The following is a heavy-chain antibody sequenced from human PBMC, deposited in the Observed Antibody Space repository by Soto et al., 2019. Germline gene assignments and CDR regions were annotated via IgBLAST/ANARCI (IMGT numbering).Heavy chain of an antibody. D-gene: IGHD1-1*01. J-gene: IGHJ4*02. CDR2: IYYSGST. Sequence: QLQLQESGPGLVKPSETLSLTCTVSGGSISSSSYFWGWIRQPPGKGLEWIGSIYYSGSTYYNPSLKRRVTISVDTSKNQFSLKLSSVTAADTAVYYCARHDWNGVDYWGQGTLVTVSS. V-gene: IGHV4-39*01. CDR1: GGSISSSSYF. CDR3: ARHDWNGVDY.